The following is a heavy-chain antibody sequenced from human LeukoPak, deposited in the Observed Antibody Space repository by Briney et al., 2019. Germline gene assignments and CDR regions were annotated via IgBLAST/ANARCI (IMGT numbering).Heavy chain of an antibody. V-gene: IGHV4-31*03. J-gene: IGHJ3*02. D-gene: IGHD3-22*01. CDR3: ARDRLDYYDSSGYYYPVHAFDI. CDR2: IYYSGST. CDR1: GGSISSGGYY. Sequence: SETLSLTCTVSGGSISSGGYYWSWIRQHPGKGLEWIGYIYYSGSTYYNPSLKSRVTTSVDTSKNQFSLKLSSVTAADTAVYYCARDRLDYYDSSGYYYPVHAFDIWGQGTMVTVSS.